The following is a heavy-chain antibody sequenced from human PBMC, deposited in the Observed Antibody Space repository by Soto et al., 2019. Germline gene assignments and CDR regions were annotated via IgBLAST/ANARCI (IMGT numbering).Heavy chain of an antibody. D-gene: IGHD3-22*01. Sequence: ASVKVSCKASGYTFTSYYMHWVRQAPGQGLEWMGIINPSGGSTSYAQKFQGRVTMTRDTSTSTVYMELSSLRSEDTAVYYCARDYYYDSSGYPYYFDYWGQGTLVTVSS. CDR3: ARDYYYDSSGYPYYFDY. CDR1: GYTFTSYY. CDR2: INPSGGST. V-gene: IGHV1-46*01. J-gene: IGHJ4*02.